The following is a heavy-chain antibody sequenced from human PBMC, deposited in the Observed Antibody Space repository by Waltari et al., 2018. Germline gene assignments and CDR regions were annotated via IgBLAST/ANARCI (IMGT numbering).Heavy chain of an antibody. CDR3: ARTSGYSSSWYSNYYYYYMDV. CDR1: GRSISSGGYY. D-gene: IGHD6-13*01. Sequence: QLQLQESGSGLVKPSQTMSLTCAVSGRSISSGGYYWSWIRQPPGKAPEWIGYIYHSGSTYYNPSLKSRVTISVDRSKNQFSLKLSSVTAADTAVYYCARTSGYSSSWYSNYYYYYMDVWGKGTTVTVSS. J-gene: IGHJ6*03. V-gene: IGHV4-30-2*01. CDR2: IYHSGST.